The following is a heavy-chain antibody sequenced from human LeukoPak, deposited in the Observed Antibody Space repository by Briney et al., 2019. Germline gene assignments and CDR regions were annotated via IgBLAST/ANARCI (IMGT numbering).Heavy chain of an antibody. V-gene: IGHV3-7*01. CDR1: GFAFSSYW. CDR3: ARDTYRFNDY. Sequence: GGSLRLSCAASGFAFSSYWMTWVRQAPGKGQEWVATMGQDGSETFYADSVKGRFTISRDNMKNSLFLQMNSLRAEDTAVYFCARDTYRFNDYWGQGTLVTVYS. J-gene: IGHJ4*02. CDR2: MGQDGSET.